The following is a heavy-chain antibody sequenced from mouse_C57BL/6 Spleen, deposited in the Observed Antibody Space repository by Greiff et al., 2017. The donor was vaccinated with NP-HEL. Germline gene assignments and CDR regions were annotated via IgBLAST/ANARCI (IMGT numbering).Heavy chain of an antibody. CDR2: IHPNSGST. Sequence: VQLQQPGAELVKPGASVKLSCKASGYTFTSYWMHWVKQRPGQGLEWIGMIHPNSGSTNYNEKFKSKATLTVDKSSSTAYMQLSSLTSEDSAVYYCAREDYGSRAMDYWGQGTSVTVSS. CDR1: GYTFTSYW. D-gene: IGHD1-1*01. CDR3: AREDYGSRAMDY. V-gene: IGHV1-64*01. J-gene: IGHJ4*01.